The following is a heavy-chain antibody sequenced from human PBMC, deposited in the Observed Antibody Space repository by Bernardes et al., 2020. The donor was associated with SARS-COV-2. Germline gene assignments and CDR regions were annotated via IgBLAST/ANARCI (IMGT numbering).Heavy chain of an antibody. CDR3: ARVPLGRGSKRWFDP. CDR1: GYTFTSYD. V-gene: IGHV1-8*01. Sequence: ASLKVSCKASGYTFTSYDINWVRQATGQGLEWMGWMTPNSGTTGYAQKFQGRVTMTRNTSISTAYMELSSLRSEDTAVYYCARVPLGRGSKRWFDPWGQGTLVTGSS. D-gene: IGHD3-16*01. J-gene: IGHJ5*02. CDR2: MTPNSGTT.